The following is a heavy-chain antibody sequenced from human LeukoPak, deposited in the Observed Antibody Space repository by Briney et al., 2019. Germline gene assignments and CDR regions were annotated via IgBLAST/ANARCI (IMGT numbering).Heavy chain of an antibody. D-gene: IGHD2-15*01. V-gene: IGHV3-30*19. J-gene: IGHJ5*02. CDR3: ARAVRYCSGGSCYEWFDP. CDR1: GFTFSSYG. CDR2: ISYDGSNK. Sequence: PGGSLRLSCAASGFTFSSYGMHWVRQAPGKGLEWVAVISYDGSNKYYADSVKGRFTISRDNSKNTLYLQMNSLRAEDTAVYYCARAVRYCSGGSCYEWFDPWGQGNLVTVSS.